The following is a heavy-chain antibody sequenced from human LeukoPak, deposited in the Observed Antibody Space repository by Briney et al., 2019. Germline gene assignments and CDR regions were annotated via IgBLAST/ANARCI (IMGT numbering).Heavy chain of an antibody. CDR3: AKDQRYGSGPNWFDP. D-gene: IGHD3-10*01. J-gene: IGHJ5*02. Sequence: GGSLRLSCAASGFTFSSYGMHWVRQAPGKGLEWVAVISYDGSNKYYADSVKGRFTISRDNSKNTLYLQMNSLRAEDTAVYYCAKDQRYGSGPNWFDPWGQGTLVTVSS. CDR1: GFTFSSYG. V-gene: IGHV3-30*18. CDR2: ISYDGSNK.